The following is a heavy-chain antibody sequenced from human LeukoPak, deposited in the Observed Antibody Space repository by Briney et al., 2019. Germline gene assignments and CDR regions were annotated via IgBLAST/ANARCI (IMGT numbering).Heavy chain of an antibody. CDR2: ISSSGSTI. J-gene: IGHJ4*02. D-gene: IGHD3-10*01. CDR3: ARDRSVYYYGSGSYYVDY. Sequence: SGGSLRLSCAASGFTFSSYEMNWVRQAPGKGLEWVSYISSSGSTIYYADSVKGRFTISRDNAKNSLYLQMNSLRAEDTAVYYCARDRSVYYYGSGSYYVDYWGQGTLVTVSS. CDR1: GFTFSSYE. V-gene: IGHV3-48*03.